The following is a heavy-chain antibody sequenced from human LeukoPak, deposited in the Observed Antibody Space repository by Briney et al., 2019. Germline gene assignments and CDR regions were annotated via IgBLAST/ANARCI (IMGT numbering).Heavy chain of an antibody. J-gene: IGHJ4*02. D-gene: IGHD2-21*02. Sequence: PGGSLRHSCAASGLTFSSYWMSWVRQAPGKGLQWVANIKQDGSEKYYVDSVKGRFTISRDNAKNSLYLQMNSLRAEDTAVYYCARDPRLVTASGGLFDYWGQGTLVTVSS. V-gene: IGHV3-7*01. CDR2: IKQDGSEK. CDR1: GLTFSSYW. CDR3: ARDPRLVTASGGLFDY.